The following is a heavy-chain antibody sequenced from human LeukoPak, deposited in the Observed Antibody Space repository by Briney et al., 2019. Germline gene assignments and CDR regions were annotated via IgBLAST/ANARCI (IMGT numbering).Heavy chain of an antibody. CDR1: GFTFSSYA. J-gene: IGHJ4*02. V-gene: IGHV3-23*01. CDR2: ISGSGGST. D-gene: IGHD5-18*01. Sequence: GGSLRLSCAASGFTFSSYAMSWARQAPGKGLEWVSAISGSGGSTYYADSVKGRFTISRDNSKNTLYLQMNSLRAEDTAVYYCAKDHTAMVIYDFDYWGQGTLVTVSS. CDR3: AKDHTAMVIYDFDY.